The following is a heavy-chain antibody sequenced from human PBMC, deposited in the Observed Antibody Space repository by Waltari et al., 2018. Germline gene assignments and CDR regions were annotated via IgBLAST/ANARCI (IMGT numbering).Heavy chain of an antibody. CDR3: VRDGLGSGRTRVDV. J-gene: IGHJ6*02. D-gene: IGHD2-2*01. CDR2: ISDSDNSK. Sequence: QLVESGGGLVQPGGSLRLACAASGFSFSSYEMNWVRQAPGKGREWISYISDSDNSKFYAASVKGRFIVSRDNAKNSLHLEMNSLRVEDTATYYCVRDGLGSGRTRVDVWGQGTTVIVSS. CDR1: GFSFSSYE. V-gene: IGHV3-48*03.